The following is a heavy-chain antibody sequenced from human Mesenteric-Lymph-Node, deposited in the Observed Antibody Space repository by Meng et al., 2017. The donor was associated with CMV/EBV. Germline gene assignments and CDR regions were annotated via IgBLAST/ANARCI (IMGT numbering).Heavy chain of an antibody. V-gene: IGHV4-34*01. CDR2: ISHSGTT. D-gene: IGHD3/OR15-3a*01. CDR3: ARDLDDYWTGYHPNWFDP. CDR1: GGSFSDYY. Sequence: SETLSLTCAVYGGSFSDYYWNWIRQPPGKGLEWIGKISHSGTTNYSPSLKSRVSISMDTSKNQFSLKLGPVTAADTAVYYCARDLDDYWTGYHPNWFDPWGQGTLVTVSS. J-gene: IGHJ5*02.